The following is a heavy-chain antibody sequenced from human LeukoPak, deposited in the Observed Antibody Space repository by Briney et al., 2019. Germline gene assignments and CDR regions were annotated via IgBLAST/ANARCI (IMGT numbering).Heavy chain of an antibody. Sequence: GASVMVSCKASGGTFSNYDINWVRQAPGQGLEWMGGIIPIFGTTNYAQKLQGRVTITADKSTSTAYMALSSLRSEDTALYYCARRFCSNGVCYHDRGAFDIWGQGTMVTVSS. V-gene: IGHV1-69*06. CDR3: ARRFCSNGVCYHDRGAFDI. CDR2: IIPIFGTT. J-gene: IGHJ3*02. D-gene: IGHD2-8*01. CDR1: GGTFSNYD.